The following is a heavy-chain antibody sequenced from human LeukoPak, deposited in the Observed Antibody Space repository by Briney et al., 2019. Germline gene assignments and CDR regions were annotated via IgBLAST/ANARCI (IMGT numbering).Heavy chain of an antibody. CDR2: IYYSGST. J-gene: IGHJ4*02. CDR3: ARASTLILPNFDY. V-gene: IGHV4-59*01. CDR1: GGSISSYY. Sequence: PSETLSLTCTVSGGSISSYYWSWIRQPPGKGLEWIGYIYYSGSTNYSPSLKGRVTISVDTSKNQFSLKLSSVTAADTAVYYCARASTLILPNFDYWGQGTLVTVSS.